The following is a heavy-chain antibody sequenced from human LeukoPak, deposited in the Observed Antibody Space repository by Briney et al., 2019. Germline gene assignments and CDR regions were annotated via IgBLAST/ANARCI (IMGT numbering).Heavy chain of an antibody. CDR3: VRDHDWAFHY. Sequence: PGGSLRLSCTASGFTLRDFSMNWVRQAPGKGLELVSHISPRSDIISYADSVKGRFTISRDNAKNSLYLQMNSLRGEDRAVYYCVRDHDWAFHYWGQGTLVPVSS. CDR2: ISPRSDII. CDR1: GFTLRDFS. D-gene: IGHD3-9*01. V-gene: IGHV3-48*01. J-gene: IGHJ4*02.